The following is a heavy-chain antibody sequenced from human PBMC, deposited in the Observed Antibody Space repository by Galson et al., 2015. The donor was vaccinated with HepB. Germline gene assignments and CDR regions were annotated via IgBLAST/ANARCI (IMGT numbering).Heavy chain of an antibody. D-gene: IGHD2-15*01. V-gene: IGHV1-18*01. CDR1: GYTFTSYG. J-gene: IGHJ6*03. CDR2: IAVYSGDT. CDR3: ARILVDYYYYMDV. Sequence: SVKVSCKASGYTFTSYGISWVRQAPGQGLEWMGWIAVYSGDTKYAQNFQGRATMTTDTPTSTAYMELGSLSSDDTAVYYCARILVDYYYYMDVWGQGTLVTVSS.